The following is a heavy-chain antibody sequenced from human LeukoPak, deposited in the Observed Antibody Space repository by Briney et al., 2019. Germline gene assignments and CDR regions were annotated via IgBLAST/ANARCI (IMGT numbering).Heavy chain of an antibody. CDR1: GGSFSGYY. D-gene: IGHD6-13*01. V-gene: IGHV4-34*01. CDR3: ARDRGYSSSWYYYGMDV. J-gene: IGHJ6*02. CDR2: INHSGST. Sequence: SETLSLTCAVYGGSFSGYYWSWIRQPPGKGLEWIGEINHSGSTNYNPSLKSRVTISVDTSKNQFSLKLSSVTAADTAVYYCARDRGYSSSWYYYGMDVWGQGTTVTVSS.